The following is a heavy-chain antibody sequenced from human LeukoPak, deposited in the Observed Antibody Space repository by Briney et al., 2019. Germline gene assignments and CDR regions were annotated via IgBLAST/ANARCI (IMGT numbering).Heavy chain of an antibody. CDR2: IIPIFGTA. CDR3: ARDRIHYGSGSYYFDC. V-gene: IGHV1-69*13. CDR1: GGTFSSYA. D-gene: IGHD3-10*01. J-gene: IGHJ4*02. Sequence: ASVKVSCKASGGTFSSYAISWVRQAPGQGLEWMGGIIPIFGTANYAQKFQGRVTITADESTSTAYMELSSLRSEDTAVYYCARDRIHYGSGSYYFDCWGQGTLVTVSS.